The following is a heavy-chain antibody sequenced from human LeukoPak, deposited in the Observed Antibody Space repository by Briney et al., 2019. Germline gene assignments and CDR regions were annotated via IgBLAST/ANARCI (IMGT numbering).Heavy chain of an antibody. V-gene: IGHV3-13*01. J-gene: IGHJ5*02. CDR1: GFTFSNYD. Sequence: GGSLRLSCTASGFTFSNYDMHWVRQTSGQGLEWISCIGVLGDTYYSDSVKGRFTISRDNSKNTLYLQMNSLRAEDTAVYYCAKETYYDYIWGSYPTPWGQGTLVTVSP. D-gene: IGHD3-16*02. CDR3: AKETYYDYIWGSYPTP. CDR2: IGVLGDT.